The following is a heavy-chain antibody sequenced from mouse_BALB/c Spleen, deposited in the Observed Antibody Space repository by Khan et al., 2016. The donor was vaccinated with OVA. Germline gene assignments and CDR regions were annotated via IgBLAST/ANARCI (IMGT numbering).Heavy chain of an antibody. J-gene: IGHJ3*01. D-gene: IGHD4-1*01. CDR1: GYTFTDYV. CDR3: ARAGWDVFAY. Sequence: QVQLQQSGPELVKPGASVKMSCKASGYTFTDYVMNWVKQRNGQGLEWIGQIYPGSDSTYYNEKLKGKAKLTADRSSSTAYMQLSNLTSEDSAVYFCARAGWDVFAYWGPGTLVTVSA. V-gene: IGHV1-77*01. CDR2: IYPGSDST.